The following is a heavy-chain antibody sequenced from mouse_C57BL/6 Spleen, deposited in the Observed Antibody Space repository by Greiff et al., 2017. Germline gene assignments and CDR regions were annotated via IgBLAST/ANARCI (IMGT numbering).Heavy chain of an antibody. CDR2: ISDGGSYT. J-gene: IGHJ2*01. V-gene: IGHV5-4*01. CDR3: ARDYYGSSFDY. CDR1: GFTFSSYA. Sequence: DVHLVESGGGLVKPGGSLKLSCAASGFTFSSYAMSWVRQTPEKRLEWVATISDGGSYTYYPDNVKGRFTIARDNAKNNLYLQRSHLKSEDTAMYYCARDYYGSSFDYWGQGTTLTVSS. D-gene: IGHD1-1*01.